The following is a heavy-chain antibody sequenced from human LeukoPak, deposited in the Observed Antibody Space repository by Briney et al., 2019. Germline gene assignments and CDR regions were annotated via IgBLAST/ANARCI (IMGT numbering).Heavy chain of an antibody. CDR2: IYYSGST. J-gene: IGHJ4*02. CDR3: ASPIFG. Sequence: SETLSLTCTVSGGSISSYYWSWIRQPPGKGLEWIGYIYYSGSTNYNPSLKSRVTISVDTSKNQFSLKLSSVTAADTAVYCCASPIFGWGQGTLVTVSS. CDR1: GGSISSYY. D-gene: IGHD3-3*01. V-gene: IGHV4-59*01.